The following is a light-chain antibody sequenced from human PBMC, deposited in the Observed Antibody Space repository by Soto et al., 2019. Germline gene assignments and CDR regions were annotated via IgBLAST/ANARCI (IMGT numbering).Light chain of an antibody. J-gene: IGLJ3*02. CDR1: SSNIGAGYD. CDR2: GNI. Sequence: QSVLTQPPSESGAPGQRVTISCKGSSSNIGAGYDVHWYQHLPGAAPKLLIYGNINRPSGVPDRFSASMSGASASLAIAGLQAEDEADYYCQSYDSSLTGWVFGGGTKLTVL. CDR3: QSYDSSLTGWV. V-gene: IGLV1-40*01.